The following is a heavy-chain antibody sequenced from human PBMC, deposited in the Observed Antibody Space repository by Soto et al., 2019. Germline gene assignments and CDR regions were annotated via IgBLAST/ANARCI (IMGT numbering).Heavy chain of an antibody. J-gene: IGHJ6*02. CDR1: GGSISSSNW. Sequence: SETLSLTCAVSGGSISSSNWWSWVRQPPGKGLEWIGEIYHSGSTNYNPSLKSRVTISVDKSKNQLSLKLSSVTAADTAVYYCASLASSGWYGNYYYGMDVWGPGTTVTVSS. CDR2: IYHSGST. D-gene: IGHD6-19*01. CDR3: ASLASSGWYGNYYYGMDV. V-gene: IGHV4-4*02.